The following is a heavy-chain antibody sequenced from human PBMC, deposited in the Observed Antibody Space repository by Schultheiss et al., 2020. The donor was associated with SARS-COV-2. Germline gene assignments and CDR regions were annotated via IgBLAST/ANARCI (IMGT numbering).Heavy chain of an antibody. Sequence: GESLKISCAASGFTFSSYEMNWVRQAPGKGLEWVSYISSSGSTIYYADSVKGRFTISRDNAKNSLYLQMNSLSAEDTAVYYCARDEEVLVVVWAFDNWGQGTRVTVSS. D-gene: IGHD2-8*01. CDR3: ARDEEVLVVVWAFDN. J-gene: IGHJ4*01. CDR2: ISSSGSTI. CDR1: GFTFSSYE. V-gene: IGHV3-48*03.